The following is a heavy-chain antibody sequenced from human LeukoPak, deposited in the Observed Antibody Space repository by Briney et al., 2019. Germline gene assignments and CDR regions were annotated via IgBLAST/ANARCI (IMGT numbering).Heavy chain of an antibody. CDR1: GYTFTSYA. J-gene: IGHJ6*02. CDR2: INTNTGNP. Sequence: ASVKVSCKASGYTFTSYAMNWVRQAPGQGLEWMGWINTNTGNPTYAQGFTGRFVFSLDTSVSTAYLQISSLKAEDTAVYYCARSPLSYDILTGYYNTQSYYYYGMDVWGQGTTVTVSS. CDR3: ARSPLSYDILTGYYNTQSYYYYGMDV. V-gene: IGHV7-4-1*02. D-gene: IGHD3-9*01.